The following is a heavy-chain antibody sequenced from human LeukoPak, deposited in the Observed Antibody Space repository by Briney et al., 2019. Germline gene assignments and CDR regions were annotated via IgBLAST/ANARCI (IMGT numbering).Heavy chain of an antibody. D-gene: IGHD2-15*01. J-gene: IGHJ6*04. CDR3: ARALGYCSGGSCYSFYYYYGMDV. Sequence: GRSLRLSCAASGFTFSSYGMHWVRQAPGKGLEWVAAISYDGSNKYYADSVKGRFTISRDNSKNTLYLQMNSLRAEDTAVYYCARALGYCSGGSCYSFYYYYGMDVWGKGTTVTVSS. CDR1: GFTFSSYG. V-gene: IGHV3-30*03. CDR2: ISYDGSNK.